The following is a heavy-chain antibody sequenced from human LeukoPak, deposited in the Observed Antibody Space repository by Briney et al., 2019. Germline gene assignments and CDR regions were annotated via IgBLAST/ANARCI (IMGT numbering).Heavy chain of an antibody. CDR1: GFTFSNAW. V-gene: IGHV3-15*01. D-gene: IGHD3-3*01. CDR2: IKSKTDGGTT. CDR3: TRLRYYDFVIDY. J-gene: IGHJ4*02. Sequence: GGSLRLSCAASGFTFSNAWMSWVRQAPGKGLEWVGRIKSKTDGGTTDYAAPVKGRFTISRDDSKNTLYLQMNSLKTEDTAVYYCTRLRYYDFVIDYWGQGTLVTVSS.